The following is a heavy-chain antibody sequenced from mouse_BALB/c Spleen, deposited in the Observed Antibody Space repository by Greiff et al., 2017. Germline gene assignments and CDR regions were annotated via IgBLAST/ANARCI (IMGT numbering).Heavy chain of an antibody. CDR2: INPSTGYT. Sequence: QVQLQQSGAELAKPGASVKMSCKASGYTFTSYWMHWVKQRPGQGLEWIGYINPSTGYTEYNQKFKDKATLTADKSSSTAYMQLSSLTSEDSAVYYCARTEYGKTRYFDVWGAGTTVTVSS. CDR1: GYTFTSYW. J-gene: IGHJ1*01. V-gene: IGHV1-7*01. D-gene: IGHD2-10*02. CDR3: ARTEYGKTRYFDV.